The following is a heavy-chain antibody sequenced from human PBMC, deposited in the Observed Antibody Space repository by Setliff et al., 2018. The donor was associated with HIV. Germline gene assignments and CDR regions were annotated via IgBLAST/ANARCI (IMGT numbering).Heavy chain of an antibody. CDR3: ARDTHGFDL. V-gene: IGHV4-34*01. CDR2: INHSGST. Sequence: SETLSLTCAVYGGSFSGYYWSWIRQPPGKGLEWIGEINHSGSTYYNASLKSRVTISADTSKNQFSLKLSSVTAADTAVYYCARDTHGFDLWGQGTMVTVSS. CDR1: GGSFSGYY. J-gene: IGHJ3*01.